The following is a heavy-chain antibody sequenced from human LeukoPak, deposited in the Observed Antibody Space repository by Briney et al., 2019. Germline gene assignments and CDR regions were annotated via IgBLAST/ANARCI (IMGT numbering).Heavy chain of an antibody. D-gene: IGHD2-2*01. V-gene: IGHV4-4*07. J-gene: IGHJ3*02. CDR3: ARWYQLTNDAFDI. CDR1: GGSISSYY. Sequence: SETLSLTWTVSGGSISSYYWGWIRQPAGRGLEWIGRIYTSGSTSYKHCLKSRVTMSVDTSKKQFSLKLSSVTAADTAVYYCARWYQLTNDAFDIWGQGTMVTVSS. CDR2: IYTSGST.